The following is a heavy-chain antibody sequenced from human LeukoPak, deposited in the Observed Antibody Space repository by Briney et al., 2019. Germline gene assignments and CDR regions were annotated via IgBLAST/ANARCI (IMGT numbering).Heavy chain of an antibody. D-gene: IGHD3-22*01. V-gene: IGHV1-18*01. CDR1: GYTFTSYG. J-gene: IGHJ1*01. CDR3: ARDSSGYYYPEYFQH. Sequence: GASVKVSCKASGYTFTSYGISWVRQAPGQGLEWMGWISAYNGNTNYAQKLQGRVTMTTDTSTSTACMELRSLRSDDTAVYYCARDSSGYYYPEYFQHWGQGTLVTVSS. CDR2: ISAYNGNT.